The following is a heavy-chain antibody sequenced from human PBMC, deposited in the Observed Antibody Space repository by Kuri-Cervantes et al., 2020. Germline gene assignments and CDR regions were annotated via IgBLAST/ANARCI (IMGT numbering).Heavy chain of an antibody. J-gene: IGHJ6*02. CDR2: MNPNSGNT. CDR3: ARGGRYCSSTSCYTRWELYYYYGMDV. V-gene: IGHV1-8*01. Sequence: ASVKVSCKASGYTFTSYDINWARQATGQGLEWMGWMNPNSGNTGYAQKFQGRVTMTRNTSISTAYMELSSLRSEDTAVYYCARGGRYCSSTSCYTRWELYYYYGMDVWGQGTTVTVSS. CDR1: GYTFTSYD. D-gene: IGHD2-2*02.